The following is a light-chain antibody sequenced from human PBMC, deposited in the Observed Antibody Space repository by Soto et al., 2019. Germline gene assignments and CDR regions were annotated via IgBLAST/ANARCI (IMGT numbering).Light chain of an antibody. CDR1: SSNIGADYD. J-gene: IGLJ2*01. V-gene: IGLV1-40*01. Sequence: QSVLTQPPSVSGAPGQRDTISCTVSSSNIGADYDVHWYQHLPGSAPKLLIYANTKRPSGVPDRFSASKSGTSASLAITGLQAADEAVYYCQSYDSSLSGSDVIFGGGTKLTVL. CDR3: QSYDSSLSGSDVI. CDR2: ANT.